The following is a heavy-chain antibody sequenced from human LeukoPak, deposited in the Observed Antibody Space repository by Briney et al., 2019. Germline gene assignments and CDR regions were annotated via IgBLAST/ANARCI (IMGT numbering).Heavy chain of an antibody. Sequence: SVKVSCKASGGTFSSYAISWVRQAPGQGLEWMGGIIPIFGTANYAQKFQGRVTITADKSTSTAYMELNSLRAEDTAVYYCAKDLFQWELLSPFDYWGQGTLVTVSS. J-gene: IGHJ4*02. CDR1: GGTFSSYA. V-gene: IGHV1-69*06. D-gene: IGHD1-26*01. CDR3: AKDLFQWELLSPFDY. CDR2: IIPIFGTA.